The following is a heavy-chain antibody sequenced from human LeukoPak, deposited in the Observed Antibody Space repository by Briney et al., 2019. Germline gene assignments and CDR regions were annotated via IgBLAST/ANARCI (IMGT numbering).Heavy chain of an antibody. V-gene: IGHV1-69*04. CDR1: GGTFSSYA. D-gene: IGHD3-10*01. CDR3: ARPNGSGSYGYGMDV. Sequence: ASVKVSCKASGGTFSSYAISWVRQAPGQGPEWMGRIIPILGIANYAQKLQGRVTITADKSTSTAYMELSSLRSEDTAVYYCARPNGSGSYGYGMDVWGQGTLVTVSS. J-gene: IGHJ6*02. CDR2: IIPILGIA.